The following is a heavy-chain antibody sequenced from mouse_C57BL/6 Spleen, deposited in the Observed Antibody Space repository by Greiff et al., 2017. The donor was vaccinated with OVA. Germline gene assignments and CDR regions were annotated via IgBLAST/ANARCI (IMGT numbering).Heavy chain of an antibody. CDR2: INYDGSST. CDR3: ARVYGSSYAMDY. D-gene: IGHD1-1*01. V-gene: IGHV5-16*01. J-gene: IGHJ4*01. Sequence: EVMLVESEGGLVQPGSSMKLSCTASGFTFSDYYMAWVRQVPEKGLEWVANINYDGSSTYYLDSLKSRFIISRDNAKNILYLQMSSLKSEDTATYYCARVYGSSYAMDYWGQGTSVTVSS. CDR1: GFTFSDYY.